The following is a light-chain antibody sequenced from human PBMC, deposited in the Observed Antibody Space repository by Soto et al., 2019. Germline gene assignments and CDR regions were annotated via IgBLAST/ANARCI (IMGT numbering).Light chain of an antibody. J-gene: IGLJ2*01. CDR1: SSDVGGYNY. CDR3: SSYTSSSTVV. Sequence: QSGLTQPAPGSRSPCQSITISCTGTSSDVGGYNYVSWHQQPPGKAPNLMIYDVSNRPSGVSNRFSGSKSGNTASLTISGLQAEDEADYYCSSYTSSSTVVFGGGTKVTVL. V-gene: IGLV2-14*01. CDR2: DVS.